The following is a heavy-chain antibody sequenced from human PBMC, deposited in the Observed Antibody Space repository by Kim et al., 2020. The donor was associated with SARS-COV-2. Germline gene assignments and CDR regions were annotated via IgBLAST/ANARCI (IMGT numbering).Heavy chain of an antibody. Sequence: ASVKVSCKASGYTFTGYYMHWVRQAPGQGLEWMGRINPNSGGTNYAQKFQGRVTMTRDTSISTAYMELSRLRSDDTAVYYCARDPSSHYYDSSGFDYWGQGTLVTVSS. V-gene: IGHV1-2*06. CDR1: GYTFTGYY. CDR2: INPNSGGT. J-gene: IGHJ4*02. D-gene: IGHD3-22*01. CDR3: ARDPSSHYYDSSGFDY.